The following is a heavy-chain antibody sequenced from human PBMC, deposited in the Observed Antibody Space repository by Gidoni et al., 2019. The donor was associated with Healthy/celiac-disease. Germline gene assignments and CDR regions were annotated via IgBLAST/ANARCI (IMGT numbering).Heavy chain of an antibody. V-gene: IGHV1-8*01. J-gene: IGHJ4*02. CDR2: MNPNSGNT. CDR1: GYTFTSYD. CDR3: ARSRGYSGYEGDY. Sequence: QVQLVQSGAEVKKPGASVQVSCKASGYTFTSYDINGVRPATGQGLEWMGWMNPNSGNTGYAQKCQGRVTMTRNTSISTAYMELSSLRSEDTAVDYCARSRGYSGYEGDYWGQGTLVTVSS. D-gene: IGHD5-12*01.